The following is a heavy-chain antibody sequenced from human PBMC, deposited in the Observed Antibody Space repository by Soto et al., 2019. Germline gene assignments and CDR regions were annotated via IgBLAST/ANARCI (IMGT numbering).Heavy chain of an antibody. CDR3: ARGWGYFDSSGFPYLYAMDV. CDR2: IKEDGSEK. J-gene: IGHJ6*02. Sequence: GGSRRLSCAASGFTFSTYLMSWVRQAPGKGLEWVANIKEDGSEKYYVDSVEGRFTISRDNAKNSLYLQMTSLRAEDTALYYCARGWGYFDSSGFPYLYAMDVWGQGTTVTVS. D-gene: IGHD3-22*01. V-gene: IGHV3-7*01. CDR1: GFTFSTYL.